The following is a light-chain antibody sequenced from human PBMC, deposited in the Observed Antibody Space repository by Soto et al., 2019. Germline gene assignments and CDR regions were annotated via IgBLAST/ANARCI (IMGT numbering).Light chain of an antibody. CDR1: QSVHRF. V-gene: IGKV3-11*01. Sequence: EIELTQSPATLSLSPGERATLSCRASQSVHRFGAWYQQKPGQAPRLLIHGASTRATGIPARFSGSGSGTDFTLTISSLEPEDFALYYCQQRSDWPQFTFGQGTRLEIK. J-gene: IGKJ5*01. CDR2: GAS. CDR3: QQRSDWPQFT.